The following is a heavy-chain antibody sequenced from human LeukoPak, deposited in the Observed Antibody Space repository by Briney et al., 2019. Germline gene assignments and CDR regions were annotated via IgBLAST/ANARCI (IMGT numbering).Heavy chain of an antibody. CDR2: ISTSGYSI. V-gene: IGHV3-11*01. Sequence: PGGSLRLSCAASGLTFSDSYMSWMRQAPGKGLEWVSYISTSGYSIYYADSVKGRFTISRDNAKNSLYLQMNSLRADDTAVYYCARGKRRFDPWGQGILVTVSS. CDR3: ARGKRRFDP. J-gene: IGHJ5*02. CDR1: GLTFSDSY.